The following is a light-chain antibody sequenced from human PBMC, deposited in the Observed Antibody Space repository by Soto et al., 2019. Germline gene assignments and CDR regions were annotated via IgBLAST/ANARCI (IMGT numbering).Light chain of an antibody. Sequence: EIVLTQSPATLSLSPGERATLSCRASQSVSTSLGWYQQKPGQAPRLLIFDASNRATGIPARFIGSGSGTDFTLTISSLEPEDFAVYYCQQRSNWPLTFGGGTKVEI. CDR3: QQRSNWPLT. CDR1: QSVSTS. CDR2: DAS. J-gene: IGKJ4*01. V-gene: IGKV3-11*01.